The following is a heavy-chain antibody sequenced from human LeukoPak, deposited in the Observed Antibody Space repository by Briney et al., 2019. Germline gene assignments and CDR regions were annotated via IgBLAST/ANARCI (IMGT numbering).Heavy chain of an antibody. CDR3: ARGGFTYYYDSSGYYYYFDY. D-gene: IGHD3-22*01. CDR1: GGSFSGYY. CDR2: INHSGST. J-gene: IGHJ4*02. V-gene: IGHV4-34*01. Sequence: PSETLSLTCAVYGGSFSGYYWSWIRQPPGKGLEWIGEINHSGSTNYNPSLKSRVTISVDTSKNQFSLKLSSVTAADTAVYYCARGGFTYYYDSSGYYYYFDYWGQGTLVTVSS.